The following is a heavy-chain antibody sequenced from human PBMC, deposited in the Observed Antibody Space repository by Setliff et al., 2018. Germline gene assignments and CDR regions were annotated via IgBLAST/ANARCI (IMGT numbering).Heavy chain of an antibody. CDR2: IRSKAYGGTT. J-gene: IGHJ4*02. CDR1: GFTFGDYA. D-gene: IGHD2-15*01. Sequence: PGGSLRLSCTASGFTFGDYAMSWVRQAPGKGLEWVGFIRSKAYGGTTEYAASVKGRFTISRDDSKSIAYLQMNSLKTEDTAVYYCTSMVVAANIVVYWGQGTLVTVSS. V-gene: IGHV3-49*04. CDR3: TSMVVAANIVVY.